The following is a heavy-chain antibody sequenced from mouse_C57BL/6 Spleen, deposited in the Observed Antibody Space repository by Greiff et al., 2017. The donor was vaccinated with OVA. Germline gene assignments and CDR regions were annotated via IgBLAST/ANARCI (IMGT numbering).Heavy chain of an antibody. CDR1: GYTFTDYY. CDR3: ARNQGIAMDY. CDR2: VNPNNGGT. Sequence: VQLQQSGPELVKPGASVKISCKASGYTFTDYYMNWVKQSHGKSLEWIGDVNPNNGGTSYNQKFKGKATLTVDKSASTAYMELRSLTSEDAAVYYCARNQGIAMDYWGQGTSVTVSS. J-gene: IGHJ4*01. V-gene: IGHV1-26*01.